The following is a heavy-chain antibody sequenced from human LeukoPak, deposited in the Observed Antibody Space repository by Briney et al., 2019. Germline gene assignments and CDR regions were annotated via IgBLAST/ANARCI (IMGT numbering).Heavy chain of an antibody. CDR1: TLTFSNYA. V-gene: IGHV3-23*01. J-gene: IGHJ4*02. D-gene: IGHD1-26*01. Sequence: GGSLRLSCAASTLTFSNYAMTWVRQAPGKGLEWVSTISDSGGSTYYADSVKGRFTISRDDSRNTLYLQMNSLRGDDTAVYYCAKDVGKWESLHFFDYWGQGTLVTVSS. CDR2: ISDSGGST. CDR3: AKDVGKWESLHFFDY.